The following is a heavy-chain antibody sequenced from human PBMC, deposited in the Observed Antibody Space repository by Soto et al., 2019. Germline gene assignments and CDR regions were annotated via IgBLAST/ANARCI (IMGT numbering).Heavy chain of an antibody. CDR1: GGSFSSYY. V-gene: IGHV4-34*01. J-gene: IGHJ6*02. CDR2: INHSGST. D-gene: IGHD2-15*01. Sequence: SETLSLTCAVYGGSFSSYYWSWIRQPPGKGLEWIGEINHSGSTNYNPSLKSRVTISVDTSKNQFSLKLSSVTAADTAVYYCARVGDIVVVVAATHYQYGMDVWGQGTTVTVSS. CDR3: ARVGDIVVVVAATHYQYGMDV.